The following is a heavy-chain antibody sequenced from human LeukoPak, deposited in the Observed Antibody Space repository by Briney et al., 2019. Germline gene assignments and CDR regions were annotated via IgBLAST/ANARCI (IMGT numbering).Heavy chain of an antibody. CDR2: IYYSGST. CDR1: GGSISSGDYY. J-gene: IGHJ4*02. Sequence: SETLSLTCTVSGGSISSGDYYWSWIRQPPGKGQEWIGYIYYSGSTYYNPSLKSRVTISVDTSKNQFSLKLSSVTAADTAVYYCATAPCYYDSSVDYWGQGTLVTVSS. V-gene: IGHV4-30-4*08. D-gene: IGHD3-22*01. CDR3: ATAPCYYDSSVDY.